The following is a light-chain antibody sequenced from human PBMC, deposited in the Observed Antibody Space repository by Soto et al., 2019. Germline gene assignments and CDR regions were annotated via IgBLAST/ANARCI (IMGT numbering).Light chain of an antibody. Sequence: QSALTQPPSAYGSPRQSVTVSCTGTSSDVGVYKYVFWYQHQPGKAPKLMIYEVSKRPSGVPDRFSGSKSGNTASLTVSGLQAEDEADYYCSAYAGNNKLVFGGGTTVTVL. CDR2: EVS. CDR1: SSDVGVYKY. V-gene: IGLV2-8*01. CDR3: SAYAGNNKLV. J-gene: IGLJ2*01.